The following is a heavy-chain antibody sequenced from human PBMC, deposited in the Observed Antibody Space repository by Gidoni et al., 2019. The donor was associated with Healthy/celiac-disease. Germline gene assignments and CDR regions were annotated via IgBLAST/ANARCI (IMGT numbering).Heavy chain of an antibody. CDR3: ARGGDYANHDAFDI. J-gene: IGHJ3*02. CDR2: IWYDGSNK. CDR1: GFTFSSYG. V-gene: IGHV3-33*01. Sequence: QPGRSLRLSCAASGFTFSSYGMHWVRQAPGKGLEWVAVIWYDGSNKYYADSVKGRFTISRDNSKNTLYLKMNSLRAEDTAVYYCARGGDYANHDAFDIWGQGTMVTVSS. D-gene: IGHD4-17*01.